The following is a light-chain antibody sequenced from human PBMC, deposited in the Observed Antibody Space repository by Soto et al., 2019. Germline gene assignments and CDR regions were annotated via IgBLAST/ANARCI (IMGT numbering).Light chain of an antibody. CDR3: QQSYSTPLFT. V-gene: IGKV1-39*01. Sequence: DIQMTQSPSSLSASVGDRVTITCRASQSISSYLNWYQQKPGKAPKLLIYAASSLQSGVPSRFSGSRSGTDFTLTISSLQPEDFAPYYCQQSYSTPLFTFGPGTKVDIK. CDR2: AAS. J-gene: IGKJ3*01. CDR1: QSISSY.